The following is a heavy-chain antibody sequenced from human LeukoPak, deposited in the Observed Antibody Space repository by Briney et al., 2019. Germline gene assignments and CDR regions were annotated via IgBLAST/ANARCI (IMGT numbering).Heavy chain of an antibody. Sequence: PSETLSLTCTVSGGSISSYYWSWIRQPPGKGLEWIGYIYYSGSTNYNPSLKSRVTISVDTSKNQFSLKLSSVTAADTAVYYCARVEANYYDSSGLGGWFDPWGQGTLVTVSS. CDR1: GGSISSYY. D-gene: IGHD3-22*01. J-gene: IGHJ5*02. CDR2: IYYSGST. CDR3: ARVEANYYDSSGLGGWFDP. V-gene: IGHV4-59*01.